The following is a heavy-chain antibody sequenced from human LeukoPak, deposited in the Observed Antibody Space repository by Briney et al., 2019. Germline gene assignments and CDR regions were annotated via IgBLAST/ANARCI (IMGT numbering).Heavy chain of an antibody. V-gene: IGHV1-2*02. Sequence: ASVKVSCKASGYTFTGYYMHWVRQAPGQGLEWMGWINPNSGGTNYAQKFQGRVTMARDTSISTAYMELSRLRSDDTAVYYCARSVTGTTDTSYYYYYMDVWGKGTTVTVSS. D-gene: IGHD1-7*01. J-gene: IGHJ6*03. CDR2: INPNSGGT. CDR1: GYTFTGYY. CDR3: ARSVTGTTDTSYYYYYMDV.